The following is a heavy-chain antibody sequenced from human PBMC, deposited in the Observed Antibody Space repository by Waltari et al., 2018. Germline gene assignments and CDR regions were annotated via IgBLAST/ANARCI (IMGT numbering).Heavy chain of an antibody. J-gene: IGHJ2*01. CDR1: GGSLSSYY. D-gene: IGHD3-16*01. CDR3: AIGQGGWYFDL. CDR2: IYYRGST. Sequence: QVQLQESGPGLVKPSETLSLTCTVSGGSLSSYYWSWIRQPPGKGLEWIGYIYYRGSTNYNPSLKSRVTISVDTSKNQFSLKLSSVTAADTAVYYCAIGQGGWYFDLWGRGTLVTVSS. V-gene: IGHV4-59*01.